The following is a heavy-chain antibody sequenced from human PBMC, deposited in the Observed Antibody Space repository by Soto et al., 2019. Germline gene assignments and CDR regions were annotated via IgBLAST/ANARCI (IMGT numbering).Heavy chain of an antibody. CDR3: ARDFSYCGGDCYPTYFDY. V-gene: IGHV3-30-3*01. CDR2: ISYDGSNK. D-gene: IGHD2-21*02. CDR1: GFTFSSYA. J-gene: IGHJ4*02. Sequence: QVQLVESGGGVVQPGRSLRLSCAASGFTFSSYAMHWVRQAPGKGLEWVAVISYDGSNKYYADSVKGRFTISRDNSKNTLYLQMNSLRAEDTAVYYCARDFSYCGGDCYPTYFDYWGLGTLVTVSS.